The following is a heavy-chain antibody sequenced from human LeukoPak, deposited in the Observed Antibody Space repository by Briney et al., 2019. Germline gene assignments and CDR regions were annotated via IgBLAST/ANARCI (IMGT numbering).Heavy chain of an antibody. V-gene: IGHV3-11*01. CDR3: ATENWEGHYYGMDV. J-gene: IGHJ6*02. CDR2: ISSSGSTI. Sequence: GGSLRLSCAASGFTFSDYYMSWIRQAPGKGLEWVSYISSSGSTIYYADSVKGRFTISRDNAKNSLYLQMNGLRAEDTAVYYCATENWEGHYYGMDVWGQGTTVTVSS. D-gene: IGHD7-27*01. CDR1: GFTFSDYY.